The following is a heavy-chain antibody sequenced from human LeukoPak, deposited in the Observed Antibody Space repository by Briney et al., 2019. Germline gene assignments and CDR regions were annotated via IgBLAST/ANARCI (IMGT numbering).Heavy chain of an antibody. V-gene: IGHV4-59*08. CDR1: GGSISSYY. CDR2: IYYSGST. Sequence: SETLSLTCTVSGGSISSYYWSWIRQPPGKGLEWIGYIYYSGSTNYNPSLKSRVTISVDTSKNQFSLKLSSVTAADTAVYYCARGDWYQLPSWDYWGQGTLVTVSS. D-gene: IGHD2-2*01. CDR3: ARGDWYQLPSWDY. J-gene: IGHJ4*02.